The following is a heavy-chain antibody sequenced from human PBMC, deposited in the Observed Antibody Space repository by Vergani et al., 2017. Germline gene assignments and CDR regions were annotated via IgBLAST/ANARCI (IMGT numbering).Heavy chain of an antibody. Sequence: QVQLVQSGAEMKKPGASVKVSCKASGYSFYTYGISWVRQAPGQGLEWMGLISAYNGNTNYAQKFQGRVTMTRDTSTSTDYMELRSLGTYDTAVYYCAREEGATWNYWGQGTLVTISS. CDR2: ISAYNGNT. D-gene: IGHD1-26*01. J-gene: IGHJ4*02. V-gene: IGHV1-18*01. CDR3: AREEGATWNY. CDR1: GYSFYTYG.